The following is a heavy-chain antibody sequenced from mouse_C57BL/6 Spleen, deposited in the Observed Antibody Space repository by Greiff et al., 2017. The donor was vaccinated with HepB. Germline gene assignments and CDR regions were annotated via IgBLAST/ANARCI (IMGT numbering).Heavy chain of an antibody. J-gene: IGHJ3*01. V-gene: IGHV5-4*01. CDR3: ARDGLFPFAY. CDR2: ISDGGSYT. Sequence: EVMLVESGGGLVKPGGSLKLSCAASGFTFSSYAMSWVRQTPEKRLEWVATISDGGSYTYYPDNVKGRFTISRDNAKNNLYLQMSHLKSEDTAMYYCARDGLFPFAYWGQGTLVTVSA. D-gene: IGHD1-1*02. CDR1: GFTFSSYA.